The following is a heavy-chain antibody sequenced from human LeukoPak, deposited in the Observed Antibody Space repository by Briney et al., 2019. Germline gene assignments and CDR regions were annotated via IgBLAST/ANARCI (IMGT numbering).Heavy chain of an antibody. V-gene: IGHV1-2*02. CDR3: ARLLPPKAYYYYGMDV. J-gene: IGHJ6*02. D-gene: IGHD2-21*02. CDR2: INPNSGGT. Sequence: ASVKVSCKASGYTSTGYYMHWVRQAPGQGLEWMGWINPNSGGTNYAQKLQGRVTMTRDTSISTAYMELSRLRSDDTAVYYCARLLPPKAYYYYGMDVWGQGTTVTVSS. CDR1: GYTSTGYY.